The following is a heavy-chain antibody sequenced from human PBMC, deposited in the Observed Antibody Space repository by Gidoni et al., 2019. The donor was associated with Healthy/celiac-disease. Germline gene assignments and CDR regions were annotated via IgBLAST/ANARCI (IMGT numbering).Heavy chain of an antibody. CDR2: IIPIFGTA. V-gene: IGHV1-69*06. CDR1: GGTFSSYA. CDR3: ARDGKGITIFGVESGVNWFDP. Sequence: QVQLVQSGAEVKKPGSSVKVSCKASGGTFSSYAISWGRQAPGQGLEWMGGIIPIFGTANYAQKFQGRVTITADKSTSTAYMELSSLRSEDTAVYYCARDGKGITIFGVESGVNWFDPWGQGTLVTVSS. J-gene: IGHJ5*02. D-gene: IGHD3-3*01.